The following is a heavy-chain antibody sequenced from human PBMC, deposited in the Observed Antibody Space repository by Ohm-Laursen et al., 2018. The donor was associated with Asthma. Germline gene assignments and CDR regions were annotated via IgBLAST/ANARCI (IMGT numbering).Heavy chain of an antibody. J-gene: IGHJ4*02. D-gene: IGHD2-15*01. CDR3: TRGGSSDSTQFDF. CDR1: GGTFSSYA. Sequence: SSVKVSCNASGGTFSSYAISWVRQAPGQGLEWMGIIDPSGGSTTYAQKFQDRVTLTRDTSTSTVYMDLSRLRSEDTAVYLCTRGGSSDSTQFDFWGQGTLVTVSS. CDR2: IDPSGGST. V-gene: IGHV1-46*01.